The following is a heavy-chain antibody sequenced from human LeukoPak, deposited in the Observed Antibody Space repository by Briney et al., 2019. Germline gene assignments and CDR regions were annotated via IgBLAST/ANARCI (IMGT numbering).Heavy chain of an antibody. Sequence: PSETLSLTCTVSGGSISSSSYYWGWIRQPPGKGLEWIGSIYYSGSTYYNPSLKSRVTISVDTSKNQFSLKLSSVTAADTAVYYCARALTMVRGAIYYYYYYMDVWGKGTTVTVSS. D-gene: IGHD3-10*01. CDR1: GGSISSSSYY. CDR2: IYYSGST. J-gene: IGHJ6*03. V-gene: IGHV4-39*01. CDR3: ARALTMVRGAIYYYYYYMDV.